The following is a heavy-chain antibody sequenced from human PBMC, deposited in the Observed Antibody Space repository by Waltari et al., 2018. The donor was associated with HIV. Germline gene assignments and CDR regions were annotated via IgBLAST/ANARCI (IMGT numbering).Heavy chain of an antibody. J-gene: IGHJ6*02. CDR1: RLTLCSSC. Sequence: EVQLVESGGGLVQPGGSLRPSCAASRLTLCSSCMSWVRQAPGKGLEWVANIKQDGSEKYYVDSVKGRFTISRDNAKNSLYLQMNSLRAEDTAVYYCARITIFGVVNDYGMDVWGQGTTVTVSS. CDR3: ARITIFGVVNDYGMDV. V-gene: IGHV3-7*01. CDR2: IKQDGSEK. D-gene: IGHD3-3*01.